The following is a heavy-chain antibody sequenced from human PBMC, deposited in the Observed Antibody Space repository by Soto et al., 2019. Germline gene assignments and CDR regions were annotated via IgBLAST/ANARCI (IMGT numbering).Heavy chain of an antibody. D-gene: IGHD3-10*01. V-gene: IGHV3-23*01. CDR3: AGELLSQSYYYYMDV. J-gene: IGHJ6*03. CDR1: GFTFSNYA. Sequence: EVQLLESGGGLVQPGGSLRLSCAASGFTFSNYAMSWVRQSPGKGLEWVSGLSDSGGRTYYADSVKGRFTISRDNSKNTLYLQMTSLRAEDTAISFCAGELLSQSYYYYMDVWGKGTTVNVSS. CDR2: LSDSGGRT.